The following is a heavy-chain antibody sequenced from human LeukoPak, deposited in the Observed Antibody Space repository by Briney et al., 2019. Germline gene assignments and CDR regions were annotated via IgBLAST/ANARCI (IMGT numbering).Heavy chain of an antibody. V-gene: IGHV1-46*01. CDR3: ARKLGYCSGGSCFNWFDP. Sequence: GASVKVSCKASGYTFTGYYMHWVRQAPGQGLEWMGIINPSGGSTSYAQKSQGRVTMTRDTSTSTVYMELSSLRSEDTAVYYRARKLGYCSGGSCFNWFDPWGQGTLVTVSS. CDR2: INPSGGST. D-gene: IGHD2-15*01. J-gene: IGHJ5*02. CDR1: GYTFTGYY.